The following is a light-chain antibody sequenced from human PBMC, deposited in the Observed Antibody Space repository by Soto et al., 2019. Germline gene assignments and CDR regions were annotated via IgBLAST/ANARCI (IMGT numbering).Light chain of an antibody. Sequence: QSVLTQPPSVSAAPGQRVTISCSGSSSNIGNNYVPWYQQFPGTAPRLLIYDNNKRPSGVPDRFSGSKSGTSASLAISGLRSEDEADYYCATWDDSLSGHYVFGTGTKLTVL. CDR1: SSNIGNNY. CDR2: DNN. J-gene: IGLJ1*01. V-gene: IGLV1-51*01. CDR3: ATWDDSLSGHYV.